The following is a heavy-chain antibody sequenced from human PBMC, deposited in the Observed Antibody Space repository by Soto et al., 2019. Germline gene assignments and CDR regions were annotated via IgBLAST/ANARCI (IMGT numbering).Heavy chain of an antibody. CDR1: GFTFSSYG. J-gene: IGHJ4*02. CDR3: ARNALATIVIPLGGYFDY. D-gene: IGHD5-12*01. V-gene: IGHV3-33*01. CDR2: IWYDGSNK. Sequence: QVQLVESGGGVVQPGRSLRLSCAASGFTFSSYGMHWVRQAPGKGLEWVAVIWYDGSNKYYADSVKGRFTISRDNAKNTLYRQMNSLRAEDTAVYYCARNALATIVIPLGGYFDYWGQGTLVTVSS.